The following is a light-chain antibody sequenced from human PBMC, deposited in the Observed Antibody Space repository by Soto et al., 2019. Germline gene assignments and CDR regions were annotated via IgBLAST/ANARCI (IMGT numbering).Light chain of an antibody. J-gene: IGKJ3*01. V-gene: IGKV1D-13*01. Sequence: IQMTHSASSLSASVVDSVTITCRASQGIRSALAWYQQTPGRAPKLLIYDASTLESGVPSRFSGSRSGTDFTLTVSSLQPEDFATYYCQQFDDYPFTFGPGTKVDIK. CDR2: DAS. CDR3: QQFDDYPFT. CDR1: QGIRSA.